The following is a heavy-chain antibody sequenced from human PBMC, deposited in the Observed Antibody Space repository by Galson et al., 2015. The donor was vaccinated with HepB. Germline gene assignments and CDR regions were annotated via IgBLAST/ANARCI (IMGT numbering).Heavy chain of an antibody. Sequence: SLRLSCAASGFTFSSYGMHWVRQAPGKGLEWVAVIWYDGSNKYYADSVKGRFTISRDNSKNTLYLQMNSLRAEDTAVYYCARDSLDSGSYSEFYIYYYYYGMDVWGQGTTVTASS. CDR3: ARDSLDSGSYSEFYIYYYYYGMDV. D-gene: IGHD1-26*01. CDR1: GFTFSSYG. V-gene: IGHV3-33*08. CDR2: IWYDGSNK. J-gene: IGHJ6*02.